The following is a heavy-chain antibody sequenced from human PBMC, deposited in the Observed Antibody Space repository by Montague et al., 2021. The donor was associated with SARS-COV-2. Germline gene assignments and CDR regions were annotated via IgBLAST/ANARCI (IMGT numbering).Heavy chain of an antibody. CDR1: GGSISSGGYY. Sequence: TLSLTCTVSGGSISSGGYYWSWIRQHPGKGLEWIGYIYYSGSTYYNPSLKSRVTISVDTSKNQFSLKLSSVTAADTAVYYCARDVVTHLGTFDYWGRGTLVTVSS. J-gene: IGHJ4*02. CDR3: ARDVVTHLGTFDY. V-gene: IGHV4-31*03. D-gene: IGHD4-23*01. CDR2: IYYSGST.